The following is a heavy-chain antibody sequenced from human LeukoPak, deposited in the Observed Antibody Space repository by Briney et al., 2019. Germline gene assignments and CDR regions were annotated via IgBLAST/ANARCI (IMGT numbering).Heavy chain of an antibody. CDR2: IGSNGGSP. CDR3: AREQNHYYEGSGAYAFDI. Sequence: PGGSRRLSCAASGFTFSTYAMHWVRQTPRKGLGYVGSIGSNGGSPNYARSVKGRFTISRDNSKNTVYLQMGSLRAEDMAVYYCAREQNHYYEGSGAYAFDIWGQGTMVTVSS. J-gene: IGHJ3*02. V-gene: IGHV3-64*01. CDR1: GFTFSTYA. D-gene: IGHD3-22*01.